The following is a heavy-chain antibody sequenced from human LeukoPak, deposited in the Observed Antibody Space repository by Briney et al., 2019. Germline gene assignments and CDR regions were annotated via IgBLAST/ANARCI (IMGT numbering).Heavy chain of an antibody. CDR1: GFPFSSYE. V-gene: IGHV3-48*03. CDR3: ATAGNYRFDY. J-gene: IGHJ4*02. D-gene: IGHD1-7*01. CDR2: MSSSGDII. Sequence: GGSLRLSCAASGFPFSSYEMHWVRQAPGKGLGWVSYMSSSGDIIYYADSVEGRFAISRDNAKNTLYLQMNSLRAEDTAVYYCATAGNYRFDYWGQGTLVTVSS.